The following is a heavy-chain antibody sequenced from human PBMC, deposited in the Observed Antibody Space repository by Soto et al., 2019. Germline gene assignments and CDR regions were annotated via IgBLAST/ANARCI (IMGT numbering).Heavy chain of an antibody. CDR3: ARDRVDIVVVPAAIYYYYYGMDV. D-gene: IGHD2-2*01. Sequence: GGSLRLSCAASGFTFSSYSMNWVRQAPGKGLEWVSSISSSSYIYYADSVKGRFTISRDNAKNSLYLQMNSLRAEDTAVYYCARDRVDIVVVPAAIYYYYYGMDVWGQGXTVTVYS. CDR2: ISSSSYI. V-gene: IGHV3-21*01. CDR1: GFTFSSYS. J-gene: IGHJ6*02.